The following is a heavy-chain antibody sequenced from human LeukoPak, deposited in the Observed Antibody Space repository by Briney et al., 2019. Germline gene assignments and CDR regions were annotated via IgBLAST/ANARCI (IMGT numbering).Heavy chain of an antibody. CDR2: IYYNGST. V-gene: IGHV4-59*01. D-gene: IGHD7-27*01. CDR3: ARGDNWGSSWYFDY. Sequence: SETLSLTCTFSGDSISSYYWSWIRQPPGKGLEWIGYIYYNGSTNYNPSLKSRVTISVDTSKNQFSLKLSSVTAADTAVYYCARGDNWGSSWYFDYWGQGTLVTVSS. J-gene: IGHJ4*02. CDR1: GDSISSYY.